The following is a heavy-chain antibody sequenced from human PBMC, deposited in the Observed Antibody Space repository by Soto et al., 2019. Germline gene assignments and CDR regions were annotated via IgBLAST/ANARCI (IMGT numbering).Heavy chain of an antibody. J-gene: IGHJ4*02. D-gene: IGHD3-16*01. CDR2: VLYDGSKK. CDR3: VKALALKGDY. V-gene: IGHV3-30*18. CDR1: GFKFSDYG. Sequence: QVHLVESGGGVVQPGTSLRLSCRASGFKFSDYGMDWVRQAPGKGLEWVARVLYDGSKKYYADSVKGRFTISRDNPRNTLYRQMDSLRAEDTSVYYCVKALALKGDYWGQGTPVTVSS.